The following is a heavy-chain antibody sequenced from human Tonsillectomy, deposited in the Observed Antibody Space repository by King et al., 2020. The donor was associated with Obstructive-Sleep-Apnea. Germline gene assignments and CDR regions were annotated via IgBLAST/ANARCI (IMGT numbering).Heavy chain of an antibody. D-gene: IGHD4-17*01. CDR1: GFSLSTSGMC. CDR3: ARTTTAPSRAPYYYYGMDV. Sequence: VTLKESGPTLVKPPQTLTLTCTFSGFSLSTSGMCVSWIRQPPGKALEWLARIDWDDDKYYNTSLETRLTISKDTSKNQVVLTMTNMDPVDTATYYCARTTTAPSRAPYYYYGMDVWGQGTTVTVSS. V-gene: IGHV2-70*11. CDR2: IDWDDDK. J-gene: IGHJ6*02.